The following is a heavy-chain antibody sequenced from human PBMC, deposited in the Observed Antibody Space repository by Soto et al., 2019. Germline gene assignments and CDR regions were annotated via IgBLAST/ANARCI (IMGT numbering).Heavy chain of an antibody. V-gene: IGHV1-69*02. Sequence: QVQLVQSGAEVKKPGSSVKVSCKASGGTFSSYTISWVRQAPGQGLEWMGRIIPILGIANYAQKFQGRVKITADKSTGTGYMGLSSLRSEDTAVYYCARGEAGTHLLWFDPWGQGTLVTVSS. CDR2: IIPILGIA. J-gene: IGHJ5*02. D-gene: IGHD6-13*01. CDR1: GGTFSSYT. CDR3: ARGEAGTHLLWFDP.